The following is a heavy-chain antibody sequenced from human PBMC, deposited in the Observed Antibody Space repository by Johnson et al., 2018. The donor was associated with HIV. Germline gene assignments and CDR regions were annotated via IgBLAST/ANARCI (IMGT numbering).Heavy chain of an antibody. J-gene: IGHJ3*02. CDR1: GFSFSAYA. Sequence: VQLVESGGGVVRPGRSLRLSCVASGFSFSAYAIHWVRQAPGQGLEWVAVISYDGNNKYYADSLKGRFTISRDNSKNTLYLQMNSLRAEDTAVYYCAKDVGNYWPNAFDIWGQGTTVTVSS. CDR2: ISYDGNNK. CDR3: AKDVGNYWPNAFDI. V-gene: IGHV3-30*18. D-gene: IGHD3-22*01.